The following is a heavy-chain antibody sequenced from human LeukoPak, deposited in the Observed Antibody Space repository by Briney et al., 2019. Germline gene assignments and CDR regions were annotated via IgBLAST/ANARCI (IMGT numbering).Heavy chain of an antibody. CDR1: GFTFSSYS. V-gene: IGHV3-21*01. J-gene: IGHJ4*02. CDR2: ISSSSSYI. D-gene: IGHD6-6*01. CDR3: ARDLPSIAARFGLFDY. Sequence: GGSLRLSCAASGFTFSSYSMNWVRQAPGKGLEWVSSISSSSSYIYCADSVKGRFTISRDNAKNSLYLQMNSLRAEDTAVYYCARDLPSIAARFGLFDYWGQGTLVTVSS.